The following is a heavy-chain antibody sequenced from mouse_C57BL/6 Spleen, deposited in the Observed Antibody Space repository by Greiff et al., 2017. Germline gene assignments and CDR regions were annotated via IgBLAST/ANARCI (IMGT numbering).Heavy chain of an antibody. CDR1: GYAFSSSW. V-gene: IGHV1-82*01. Sequence: VQLQQSGPELVKPGASVKISCKASGYAFSSSWMNWVKQRPGKGLEWIGRFYPGDGDTKYNGKFKGKATLTVDKSSSTAYMQLSRLTSEDSAVYFCARYNYGCCQFAYWGQGTLVTVSA. CDR2: FYPGDGDT. J-gene: IGHJ3*01. CDR3: ARYNYGCCQFAY. D-gene: IGHD1-1*01.